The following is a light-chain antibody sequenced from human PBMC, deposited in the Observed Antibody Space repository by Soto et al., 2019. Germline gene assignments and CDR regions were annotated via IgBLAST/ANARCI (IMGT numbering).Light chain of an antibody. CDR2: DAS. CDR1: QSISSW. CDR3: QQYNSYSPT. J-gene: IGKJ1*01. Sequence: DIQMTQSPSTLSGSVGDRVTITCRASQSISSWLAWYQQKPGKAPKLLIYDASSLESGVPSRFSGSGSGTEFTLTISSLQPDDFATYYCQQYNSYSPTFGQGSKVHIK. V-gene: IGKV1-5*01.